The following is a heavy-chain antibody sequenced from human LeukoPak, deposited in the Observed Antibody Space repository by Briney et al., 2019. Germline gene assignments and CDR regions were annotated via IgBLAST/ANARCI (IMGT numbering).Heavy chain of an antibody. D-gene: IGHD4-17*01. CDR3: ARDREATGTSGGYYYGMDV. V-gene: IGHV1-8*01. J-gene: IGHJ6*02. CDR1: GYTFTSYD. Sequence: ASVKLSCKASGYTFTSYDINWVRQATGQGLEWMGWMNPNSGNTGYAQKFQGRVTMTRNTSISTAYMELSSLRSEDTAVYYCARDREATGTSGGYYYGMDVWGQGTTLTVSS. CDR2: MNPNSGNT.